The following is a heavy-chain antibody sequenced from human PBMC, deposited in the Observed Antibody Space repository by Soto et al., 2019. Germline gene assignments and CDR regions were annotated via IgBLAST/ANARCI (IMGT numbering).Heavy chain of an antibody. CDR2: IYYSGST. Sequence: PSETLSLTCTVSGGSISSYYWSWIRQPPGKGLEWIWYIYYSGSTNYNPSLKSRVTISVDTSKNQFSLKLSSVTAADTAVYYCARDVFAGMDVGGQGTTVTVSS. CDR3: ARDVFAGMDV. CDR1: GGSISSYY. J-gene: IGHJ6*02. V-gene: IGHV4-59*01.